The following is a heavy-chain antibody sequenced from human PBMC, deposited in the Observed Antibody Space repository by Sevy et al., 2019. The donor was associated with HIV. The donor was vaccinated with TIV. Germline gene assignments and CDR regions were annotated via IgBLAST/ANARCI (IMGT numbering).Heavy chain of an antibody. CDR1: GFTFSSYG. J-gene: IGHJ6*02. CDR2: IWYDGSNK. CDR3: ARFYGWGYYYYCGMDV. D-gene: IGHD3-16*01. V-gene: IGHV3-33*01. Sequence: GGSLRLSCAASGFTFSSYGMHWVRQAPGKGLEWVAVIWYDGSNKYYADSVKGRFTISRDNAKNTLYLQRNSLRAEDTAVYYCARFYGWGYYYYCGMDVWGQGTTVTVSS.